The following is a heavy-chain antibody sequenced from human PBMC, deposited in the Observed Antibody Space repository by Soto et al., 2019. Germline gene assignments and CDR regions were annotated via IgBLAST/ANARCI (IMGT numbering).Heavy chain of an antibody. J-gene: IGHJ6*02. Sequence: QVQLVESGGGVVQPGRSLRLSCAASGFTFSSYAMHWVRQAPGKGLEWVAVISYDGSNKYYADSVKGRFTISRDNSKNTLYLQMNSLRAEDTAVYYCARVGGGGYDYYYYYYGMDLWGQGTTVTVSS. D-gene: IGHD5-12*01. CDR1: GFTFSSYA. V-gene: IGHV3-30-3*01. CDR3: ARVGGGGYDYYYYYYGMDL. CDR2: ISYDGSNK.